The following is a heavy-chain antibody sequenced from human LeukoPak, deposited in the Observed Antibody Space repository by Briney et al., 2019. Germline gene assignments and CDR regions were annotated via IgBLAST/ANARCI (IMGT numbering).Heavy chain of an antibody. CDR3: AKDQYYDSRSSGAFDI. J-gene: IGHJ3*02. V-gene: IGHV3-23*01. Sequence: GGSLRLSCAASGFTFSSHAMSWVRQAPGKGLEWVSAISGSGGSTYYADSVKGRFTISRDNSKNTLYLQMNSLRAEDTAVYYCAKDQYYDSRSSGAFDIWGQGTMVTVSS. CDR1: GFTFSSHA. D-gene: IGHD3-22*01. CDR2: ISGSGGST.